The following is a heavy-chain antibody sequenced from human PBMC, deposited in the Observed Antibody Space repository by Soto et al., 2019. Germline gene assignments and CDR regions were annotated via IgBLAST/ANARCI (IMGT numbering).Heavy chain of an antibody. CDR1: GYTFACRY. CDR3: ARDPGIAVAGEVYWGQGTLVTVSSGKKHPASVKVSCKVSGYSYGPIDY. CDR2: INPSGGST. Sequence: ASVKVSWKACGYTFACRYMCWVQQSPRQGLEWMGIINPSGGSTSYAQKFQGRVTMTRDTSTSTVYMELSSLRSEDTAVYYCARDPGIAVAGEVYWGQGTLVTVSSGKKHPASVKVSCKVSGYSYGPIDYWGQGTLVTVSS. J-gene: IGHJ4*02. V-gene: IGHV1-46*03. D-gene: IGHD6-19*01.